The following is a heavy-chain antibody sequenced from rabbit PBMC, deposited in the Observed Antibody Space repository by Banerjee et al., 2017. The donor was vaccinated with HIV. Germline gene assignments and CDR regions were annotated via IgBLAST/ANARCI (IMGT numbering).Heavy chain of an antibody. V-gene: IGHV1S40*01. D-gene: IGHD1-1*01. J-gene: IGHJ4*01. Sequence: QSLEESGGDLVKPGASLTLTCTASGFSFSSSYYMCWVRQAPGKGLEWIACIATGSSGSTYYASWAKGRFTISRDNTQNTLYLQLNSLTVADTATYFCVRDRASSSGPYDFKLWGPGTLVTVS. CDR3: VRDRASSSGPYDFKL. CDR2: IATGSSGST. CDR1: GFSFSSSYY.